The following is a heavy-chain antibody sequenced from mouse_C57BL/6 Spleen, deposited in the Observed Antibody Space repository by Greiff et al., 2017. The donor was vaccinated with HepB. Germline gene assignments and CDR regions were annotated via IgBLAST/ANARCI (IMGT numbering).Heavy chain of an antibody. CDR2: IYPGDGDT. CDR1: GYAFSSSW. J-gene: IGHJ3*01. CDR3: ASSFAY. V-gene: IGHV1-82*01. Sequence: QVQLKQSGPELVKPGASVKISCKASGYAFSSSWMNWVKQRPGKGLEWIGRIYPGDGDTKYNGKFKGKATLTADKSSSTAYMQLSSLTTEDSAIYYCASSFAYWGQGTLVTVSA.